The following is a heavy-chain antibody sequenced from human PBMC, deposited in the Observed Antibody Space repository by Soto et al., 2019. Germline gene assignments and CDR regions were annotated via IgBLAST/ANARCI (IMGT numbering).Heavy chain of an antibody. D-gene: IGHD3-3*01. CDR1: GFTFSSYA. CDR3: AKSPPYYDFWSGYYTGSNYYYGMDG. V-gene: IGHV3-23*01. Sequence: AGGSLRLSCAASGFTFSSYAMSWVRQAPGKGLEWVSAISGSGGSTYYADSVKGRFTISRDNSKNTLYLQMNSLRAEDTAVYYCAKSPPYYDFWSGYYTGSNYYYGMDGWGQGTTVTFSS. J-gene: IGHJ6*02. CDR2: ISGSGGST.